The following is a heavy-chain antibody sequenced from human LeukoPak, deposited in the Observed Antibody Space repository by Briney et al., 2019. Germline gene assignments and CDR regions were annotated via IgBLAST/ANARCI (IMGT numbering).Heavy chain of an antibody. CDR3: ARAGDKLLNWFDP. V-gene: IGHV4-30-4*01. CDR1: GGSISSGDYY. D-gene: IGHD1-14*01. Sequence: SETLSLTCTVSGGSISSGDYYWSWIRQPPGKGLEWVGYIYYSGSTYYNPSLKSRVIISVDTSNNQFSLKLSSVTAADTAVYYCARAGDKLLNWFDPWGQGTLVTVSS. CDR2: IYYSGST. J-gene: IGHJ5*02.